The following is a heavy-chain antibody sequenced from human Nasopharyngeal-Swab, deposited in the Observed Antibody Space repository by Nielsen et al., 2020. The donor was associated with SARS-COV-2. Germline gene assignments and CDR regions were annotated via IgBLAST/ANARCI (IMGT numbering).Heavy chain of an antibody. D-gene: IGHD2-15*01. Sequence: SLKIFCAASGFTFDDYAIHWVRQAPGRGLEWVSGISWDSGNIGYADSVKGRFTISRDNAKNSLYLQMNSLRAEDTALYYCVKDNLLRAFDLWGQGTMVTVSS. CDR2: ISWDSGNI. V-gene: IGHV3-9*01. J-gene: IGHJ3*01. CDR3: VKDNLLRAFDL. CDR1: GFTFDDYA.